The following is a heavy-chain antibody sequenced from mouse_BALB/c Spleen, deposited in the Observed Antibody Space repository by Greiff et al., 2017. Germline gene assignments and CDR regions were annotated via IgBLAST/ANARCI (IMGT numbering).Heavy chain of an antibody. CDR2: ISTYYGNT. V-gene: IGHV1-67*01. D-gene: IGHD1-1*01. CDR3: ARGYYGSSYEDAMDY. J-gene: IGHJ4*01. CDR1: GYTFTDYA. Sequence: VQLQQSGPELVRPGVSVKISCKGSGYTFTDYAMHWVKQSHAKSLEWIGVISTYYGNTNYNQKFKGKATMTVDKSSSTAYMELARLTSEDSAIYYCARGYYGSSYEDAMDYWGQGTSVTVSS.